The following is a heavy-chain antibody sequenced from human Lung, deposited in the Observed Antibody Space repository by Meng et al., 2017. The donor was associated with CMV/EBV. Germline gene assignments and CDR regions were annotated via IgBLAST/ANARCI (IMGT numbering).Heavy chain of an antibody. V-gene: IGHV1-2*02. D-gene: IGHD2-8*01. CDR3: ARDLGDDCTNGVCYSVDAFDI. CDR2: INPNSGGT. Sequence: ASVKVSXKASGYTFTGYYMHWVRQAPGQGLEWMGWINPNSGGTNYAQKFLGRVTMTRDTSISTAYMELSRLRSDDTAVYYCARDLGDDCTNGVCYSVDAFDIWGQGKXV. CDR1: GYTFTGYY. J-gene: IGHJ3*02.